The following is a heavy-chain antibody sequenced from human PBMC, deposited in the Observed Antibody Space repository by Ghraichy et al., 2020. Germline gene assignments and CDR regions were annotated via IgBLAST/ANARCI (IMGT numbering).Heavy chain of an antibody. CDR2: ISSSSSYI. V-gene: IGHV3-21*01. D-gene: IGHD4-11*01. J-gene: IGHJ6*03. CDR1: GFTFSSYS. Sequence: GALRLSCAASGFTFSSYSMNWVRQAPGKGLEWVSSISSSSSYIYYADSVKGRFTISRDNAKNSLYLQMNSLRAEDTAVYSCARYSSAAGYFYYYMDVWGKGTTVTVSS. CDR3: ARYSSAAGYFYYYMDV.